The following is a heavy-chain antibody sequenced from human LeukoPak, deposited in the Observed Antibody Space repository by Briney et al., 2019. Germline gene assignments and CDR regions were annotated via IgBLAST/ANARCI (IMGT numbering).Heavy chain of an antibody. CDR1: GFIFSSHW. J-gene: IGHJ4*02. D-gene: IGHD6-13*01. CDR3: ARDRTAAAGTPRDFDY. CDR2: IEQDGSGK. V-gene: IGHV3-7*03. Sequence: GGSLGLSCAASGFIFSSHWMTWVRQAPGKGLEWVADIEQDGSGKNYVDSVKGRFTVSRDNAKNSLYLQMNSLRADDTAVYYCARDRTAAAGTPRDFDYWGQGTLVTVSS.